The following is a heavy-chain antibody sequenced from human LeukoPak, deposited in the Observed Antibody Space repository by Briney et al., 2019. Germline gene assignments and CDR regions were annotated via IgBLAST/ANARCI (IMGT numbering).Heavy chain of an antibody. CDR2: IHPNTGAT. CDR3: ARDTQSKRDY. J-gene: IGHJ4*02. V-gene: IGHV1-2*02. Sequence: GASVKVSCKTSGYTFTEFYMHWVRQAPGQGLEWMGWIHPNTGATNYAPKFRGRVIMTRDTSISTIYMEVSRLTSDDTAVYYCARDTQSKRDYWGQGTLDTVSS. D-gene: IGHD2-15*01. CDR1: GYTFTEFY.